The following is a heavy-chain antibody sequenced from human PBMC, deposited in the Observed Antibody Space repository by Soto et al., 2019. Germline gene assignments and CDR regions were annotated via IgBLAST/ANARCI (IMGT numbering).Heavy chain of an antibody. Sequence: PGESLTISCTCSGFRFADYWIAWVRQMPGKGLEWMGIIYPDDSDTRDSPSLQGQVTMSADKSISTAYLQWSSLRASDTAVYYCARLGITIFGVVPRPPYYYYAMDVWGQGTTVTVSS. D-gene: IGHD3-3*01. J-gene: IGHJ6*02. V-gene: IGHV5-51*01. CDR1: GFRFADYW. CDR2: IYPDDSDT. CDR3: ARLGITIFGVVPRPPYYYYAMDV.